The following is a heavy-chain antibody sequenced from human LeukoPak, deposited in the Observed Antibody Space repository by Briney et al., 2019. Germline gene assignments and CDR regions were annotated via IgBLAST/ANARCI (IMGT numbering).Heavy chain of an antibody. V-gene: IGHV3-23*01. Sequence: GGSLRLSCAASGFTFSSYAMSWVRQAPGKGLEWVSPISGSGGSTYYADSVKGRFTISRDNSKNTLYLQMNSLRAEDTAVYYCAKDDFWSGYSAYGMDVWGQGTTVTVSS. CDR3: AKDDFWSGYSAYGMDV. D-gene: IGHD3-3*01. CDR2: ISGSGGST. CDR1: GFTFSSYA. J-gene: IGHJ6*02.